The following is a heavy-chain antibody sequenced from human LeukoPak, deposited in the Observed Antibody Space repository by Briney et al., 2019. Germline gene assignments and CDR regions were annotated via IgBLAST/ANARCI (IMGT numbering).Heavy chain of an antibody. J-gene: IGHJ4*02. CDR3: VKGGGNVRRYFEY. CDR2: ISVNGGTT. D-gene: IGHD4-23*01. V-gene: IGHV3-23*01. Sequence: GGSLRLSCAASGFTFSSYAMTWVRQAPGKGLEWVSAISVNGGTTYYADSVKGRFTISRDSSKDTLYLQMNSLRAEDTAVYYCVKGGGNVRRYFEYWGQGTLVTVSS. CDR1: GFTFSSYA.